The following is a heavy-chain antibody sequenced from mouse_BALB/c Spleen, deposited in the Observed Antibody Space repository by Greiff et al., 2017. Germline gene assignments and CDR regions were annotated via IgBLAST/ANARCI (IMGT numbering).Heavy chain of an antibody. CDR2: ISSGGST. CDR1: GFTFSSYA. CDR3: ARGRGSTTRGYYFDY. D-gene: IGHD1-1*01. Sequence: EVKVVESGGGLVKPGGSLKLSCAASGFTFSSYAVSWVRQTPEKRLEWVASISSGGSTYYPDSVKGRFTISRDNARNILYLQMSSLRSEYTAMYYWARGRGSTTRGYYFDYWGQGTTLTVSS. J-gene: IGHJ2*01. V-gene: IGHV5-6-5*01.